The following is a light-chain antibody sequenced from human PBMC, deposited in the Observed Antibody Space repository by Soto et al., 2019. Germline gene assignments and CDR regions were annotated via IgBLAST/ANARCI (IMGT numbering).Light chain of an antibody. J-gene: IGLJ1*01. CDR1: SSDVGGYNY. CDR2: EVN. CDR3: KSYAGSNSFV. Sequence: QSVLTQPPSASGSPGQSVTISCTGTSSDVGGYNYVSWYQQYPGKAPKLVIFEVNKRPSGVPDRFSGSKSGNTASLTVSGLQTEDEADYYCKSYAGSNSFVFGTGTKLTVL. V-gene: IGLV2-8*01.